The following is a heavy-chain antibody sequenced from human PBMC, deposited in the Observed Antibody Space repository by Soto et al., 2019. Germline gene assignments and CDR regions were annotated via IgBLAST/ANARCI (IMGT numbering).Heavy chain of an antibody. V-gene: IGHV4-31*03. CDR3: ARLRIATNNYKWFDP. J-gene: IGHJ5*02. CDR2: IYVTGAV. CDR1: GVALNSGNYY. D-gene: IGHD2-21*01. Sequence: SETLSLTCSVSGVALNSGNYYWSWIRQVPGKGLEWIGHIYVTGAVDYNPSLRDRITISQDTSERQFSLNLRLVTAADTAVYYCARLRIATNNYKWFDPWGQGTLVTVSS.